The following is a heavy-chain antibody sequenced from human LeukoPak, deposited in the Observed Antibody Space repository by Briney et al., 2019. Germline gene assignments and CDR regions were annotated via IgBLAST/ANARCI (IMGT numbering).Heavy chain of an antibody. CDR1: GGSISSYY. D-gene: IGHD5-18*01. CDR2: IYYSGST. J-gene: IGHJ6*02. Sequence: SETLSLTCTVSGGSISSYYWSWIRQPPGKGLGWIGYIYYSGSTNYNPSLKSRVTISVDTSKNQFSLKLSSVTAADTAVYYCARHGYSYGSFMDVWGQGTTVTVSS. V-gene: IGHV4-59*08. CDR3: ARHGYSYGSFMDV.